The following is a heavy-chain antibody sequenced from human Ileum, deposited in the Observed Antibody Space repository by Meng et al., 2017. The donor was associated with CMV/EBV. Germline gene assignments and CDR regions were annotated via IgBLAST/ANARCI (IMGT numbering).Heavy chain of an antibody. D-gene: IGHD1-26*01. CDR1: GGSVKNYC. CDR2: FYSSDTY. V-gene: IGHV4-4*07. J-gene: IGHJ4*02. CDR3: ARGPGASTREGFDY. Sequence: VQSHESGPGPFKPSVPLTLTCTVSGGSVKNYCWSWIRQTAGKGLEWIGRFYSSDTYNYHPSLASRVTMSLDTSKNQFSLNLRSVTAADTATYYCARGPGASTREGFDYWGLGTLVTVSS.